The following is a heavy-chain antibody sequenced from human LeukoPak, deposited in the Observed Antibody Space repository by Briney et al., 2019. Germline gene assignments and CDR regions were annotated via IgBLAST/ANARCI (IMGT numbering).Heavy chain of an antibody. Sequence: GGSLRLSCAASGFTFSNYTMHWVRQAPGKGLEWVALISFDGGNKYYADSVKGRFTISRDNSKNRLYLLMNSLRSDDTAVYYRAKSSQWAFDYWGQGTLVTVSS. CDR3: AKSSQWAFDY. CDR1: GFTFSNYT. D-gene: IGHD1-26*01. V-gene: IGHV3-30-3*02. CDR2: ISFDGGNK. J-gene: IGHJ4*02.